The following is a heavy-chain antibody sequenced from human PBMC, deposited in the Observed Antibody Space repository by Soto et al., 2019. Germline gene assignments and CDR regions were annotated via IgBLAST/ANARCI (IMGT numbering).Heavy chain of an antibody. CDR2: XSSGGSPI. J-gene: IGHJ6*03. Sequence: QVQLVESGGGLVKPGGSLRLSCAASGFTFSDYYMSWIRQAPXKGLEXXXYXSSGGSPIYYTDSVKGRFTISRDNAENSLYLQMNSLRAEDTAVYYCARDPRYRSGGNCYSAGEDHYYYYMDVWGKGTTVTVSS. V-gene: IGHV3-11*01. D-gene: IGHD2-15*01. CDR1: GFTFSDYY. CDR3: ARDPRYRSGGNCYSAGEDHYYYYMDV.